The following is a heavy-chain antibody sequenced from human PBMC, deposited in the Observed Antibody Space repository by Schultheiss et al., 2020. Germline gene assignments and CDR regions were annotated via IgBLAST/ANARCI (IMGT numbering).Heavy chain of an antibody. Sequence: GASLRLSCAASGFTFSSYGMHWVRQAPGKGLEWVSAISGSGGSTYYADSVKGRFTISRDNSKNTLYLQMNSLRAEDTAVYYCARALAYGYSGYESHYYYYGMDVWGKGTTVTVAS. CDR3: ARALAYGYSGYESHYYYYGMDV. V-gene: IGHV3-23*01. J-gene: IGHJ6*04. D-gene: IGHD5-12*01. CDR2: ISGSGGST. CDR1: GFTFSSYG.